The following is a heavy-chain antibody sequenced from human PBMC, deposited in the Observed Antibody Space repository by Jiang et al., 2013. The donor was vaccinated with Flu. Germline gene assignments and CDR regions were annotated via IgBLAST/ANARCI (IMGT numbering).Heavy chain of an antibody. Sequence: SGDSVSSNSAAWNWIRQSPSRGLEWLGRTYYRSKWYNDYAVSVKSRITINPDTSKNQFSLQLNSVTPEDTAVYYCARAGLYTGTLTFRLFDYWGQGTLVTVSS. V-gene: IGHV6-1*01. CDR3: ARAGLYTGTLTFRLFDY. D-gene: IGHD2/OR15-2a*01. J-gene: IGHJ4*02. CDR2: TYYRSKWYN. CDR1: GDSVSSNSAA.